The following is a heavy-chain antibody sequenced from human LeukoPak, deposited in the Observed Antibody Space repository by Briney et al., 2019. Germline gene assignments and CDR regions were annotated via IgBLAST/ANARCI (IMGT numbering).Heavy chain of an antibody. CDR1: GFTFSSYS. V-gene: IGHV3-21*01. Sequence: GGSLRLSCAASGFTFSSYSMNWVRQAPGKGLEWVSSISSSSSYIYYADSVKGRFAISRDNAKNSLYLQMNSLRAEDTAVYYCARDMEEQWPSDAFDIWGQGTMVTVSS. CDR2: ISSSSSYI. D-gene: IGHD6-19*01. CDR3: ARDMEEQWPSDAFDI. J-gene: IGHJ3*02.